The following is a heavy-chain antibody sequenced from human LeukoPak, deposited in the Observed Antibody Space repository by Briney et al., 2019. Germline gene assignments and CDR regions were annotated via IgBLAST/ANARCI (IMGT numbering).Heavy chain of an antibody. Sequence: ASVKVSCKASGYTFTSYDINWVRQATGQGLEWMGWMNPNSGNTGYAQKFQGRVTITRNTSISTAYMELSSLRSEDTAVYYCARVISGWGLISITMTQWRAFDIWGQGTMVTVSS. D-gene: IGHD3-22*01. CDR3: ARVISGWGLISITMTQWRAFDI. CDR2: MNPNSGNT. CDR1: GYTFTSYD. J-gene: IGHJ3*02. V-gene: IGHV1-8*03.